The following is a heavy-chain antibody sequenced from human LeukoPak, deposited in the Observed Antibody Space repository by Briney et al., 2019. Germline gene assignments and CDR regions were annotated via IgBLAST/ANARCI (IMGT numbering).Heavy chain of an antibody. CDR3: ARHSYDSSDFHYMDV. D-gene: IGHD3-22*01. J-gene: IGHJ6*03. Sequence: GESLKISCKGSGYSFTSYWIGWVRQMPGKGLEGMGIIYPDDSDTRYSPSFQGQVTISADKSISTAYLQWSTLRASDTAIYYCARHSYDSSDFHYMDVWGKGTTVTISS. V-gene: IGHV5-51*01. CDR1: GYSFTSYW. CDR2: IYPDDSDT.